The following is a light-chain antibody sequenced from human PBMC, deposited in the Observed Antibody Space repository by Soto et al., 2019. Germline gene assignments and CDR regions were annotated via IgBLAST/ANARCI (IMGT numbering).Light chain of an antibody. V-gene: IGKV3-15*01. CDR3: QRYNDWPLT. Sequence: IVMTQSPATLSVSPGERVTLSCRASQGIGITLAWYQQKPGQTPRLLIYGASTRATGIPARFSGSGSGTEFTLTINSLQSEYSAVYYCQRYNDWPLTFGGGTKVEIK. CDR1: QGIGIT. J-gene: IGKJ4*01. CDR2: GAS.